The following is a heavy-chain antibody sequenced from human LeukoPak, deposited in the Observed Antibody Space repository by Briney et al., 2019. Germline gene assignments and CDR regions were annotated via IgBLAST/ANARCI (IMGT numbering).Heavy chain of an antibody. CDR1: GCTFHQYA. J-gene: IGHJ4*01. Sequence: GFSLPLSCVASGCTFHQYALHWFRQPPGKGLAWVSGISWNSVSMDYADSVKARFTISRDNAKNSLYLQMNSLRTEDMAFYYCAKDMGYSSSSTFDYWGQGTLVTVSS. CDR2: ISWNSVSM. V-gene: IGHV3-9*03. CDR3: AKDMGYSSSSTFDY. D-gene: IGHD6-6*01.